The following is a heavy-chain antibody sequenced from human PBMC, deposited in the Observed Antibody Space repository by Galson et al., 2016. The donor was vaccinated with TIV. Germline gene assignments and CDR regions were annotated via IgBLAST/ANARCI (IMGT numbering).Heavy chain of an antibody. CDR3: AKDSEYYFDTSGYYFPLDH. CDR1: GFMLSTYG. J-gene: IGHJ4*02. CDR2: IRYDGSEK. V-gene: IGHV3-30*02. Sequence: CAASGFMLSTYGMHWVRQSPGKGLEWVAFIRYDGSEKYVADSVKGRFIISRDNSKNMLYLQMNSVRVDDTGLYYCAKDSEYYFDTSGYYFPLDHWGQGTLVTVSS. D-gene: IGHD3-22*01.